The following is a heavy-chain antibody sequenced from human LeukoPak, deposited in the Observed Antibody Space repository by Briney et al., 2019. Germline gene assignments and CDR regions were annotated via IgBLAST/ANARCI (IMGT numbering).Heavy chain of an antibody. CDR1: GYTVTSYA. J-gene: IGHJ5*02. CDR3: ARAIIAAADSNWFDP. D-gene: IGHD6-13*01. Sequence: GASVKVFCKASGYTVTSYAMHWVRQAPGQRLEWMGWINAGNGNTKYSQKFQGRVTITRDTSASTAYMELSSLRSEDTAVYYCARAIIAAADSNWFDPWGQGTLVTVSS. CDR2: INAGNGNT. V-gene: IGHV1-3*01.